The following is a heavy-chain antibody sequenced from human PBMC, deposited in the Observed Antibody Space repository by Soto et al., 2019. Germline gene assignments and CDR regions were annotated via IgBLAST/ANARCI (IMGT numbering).Heavy chain of an antibody. V-gene: IGHV3-21*01. CDR1: GFTFSSYS. CDR3: ARDQGSSWYASPLGPKYGMDV. CDR2: ISSSSSYI. J-gene: IGHJ6*02. D-gene: IGHD6-13*01. Sequence: GGSLRLSCAASGFTFSSYSMNWVRQAPGKGLEWVSSISSSSSYIYYADSVKGRFTISRDNAKNSLYLQMNSLRAEDTAVYYCARDQGSSWYASPLGPKYGMDVWGQGTTVTVSS.